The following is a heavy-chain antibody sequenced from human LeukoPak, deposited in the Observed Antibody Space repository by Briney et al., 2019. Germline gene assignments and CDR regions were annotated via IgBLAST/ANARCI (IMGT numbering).Heavy chain of an antibody. V-gene: IGHV3-64D*06. J-gene: IGHJ4*02. CDR2: ISSNGDNT. Sequence: GGSLRLSCSVSGFTFSTYVMHWVRQAPGKGLEYVSAISSNGDNTYYADSVKGRFTISRDNSKNTLYLQMSSLRADDTAAYYCVRGTGYWGQGTLVTVSS. CDR1: GFTFSTYV. CDR3: VRGTGY.